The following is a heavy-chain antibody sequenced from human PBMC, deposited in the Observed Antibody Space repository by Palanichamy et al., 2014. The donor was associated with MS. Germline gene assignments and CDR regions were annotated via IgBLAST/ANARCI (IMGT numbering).Heavy chain of an antibody. Sequence: QVQLQESDPGLVKPSETLSLTCAVSGYSISSGFYWGWVRQPPGKGLEWIGSIFHTGNTNHNASLKNRVTMSVDTSKNHFSLKLTSVTAADTAMYYCARLGWEWFDRWGQGTLVTVSS. J-gene: IGHJ5*02. CDR1: GYSISSGFY. CDR2: IFHTGNT. D-gene: IGHD1-26*01. CDR3: ARLGWEWFDR. V-gene: IGHV4-38-2*01.